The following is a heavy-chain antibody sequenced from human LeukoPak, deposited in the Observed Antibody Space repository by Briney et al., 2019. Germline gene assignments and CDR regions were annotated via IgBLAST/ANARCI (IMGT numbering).Heavy chain of an antibody. CDR3: ASQHDFWSGYYVY. CDR2: ISYDGSNK. CDR1: GFTFSSYG. Sequence: GGSLRLSCAASGFTFSSYGMHWVRQAPGKGLEWVAVISYDGSNKYYADSVKGRFTISRDNSKNTLYLQMNSLRAEDTAVYYCASQHDFWSGYYVYWGQGTLVTVSS. D-gene: IGHD3-3*01. J-gene: IGHJ4*02. V-gene: IGHV3-30*03.